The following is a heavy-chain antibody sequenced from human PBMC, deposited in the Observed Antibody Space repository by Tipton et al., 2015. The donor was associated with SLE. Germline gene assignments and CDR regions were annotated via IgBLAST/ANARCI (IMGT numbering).Heavy chain of an antibody. CDR3: ARGGLEPVDY. V-gene: IGHV3-21*01. CDR1: GFTFSSYS. CDR2: ISSSSSYI. J-gene: IGHJ4*02. D-gene: IGHD5-24*01. Sequence: SLRLSCAASGFTFSSYSMNWVRQAPGKGLEWVSSISSSSSYIYYADSVKGRFTISRDNAKNTLYLQLNSLRAEDTAVYYCARGGLEPVDYWGQGTLVTVSS.